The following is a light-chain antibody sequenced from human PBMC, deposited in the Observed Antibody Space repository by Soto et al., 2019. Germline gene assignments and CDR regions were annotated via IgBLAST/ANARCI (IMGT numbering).Light chain of an antibody. V-gene: IGKV3-11*01. CDR3: QQRSNRLLT. Sequence: EIVLTQSPATLSLSPGERATLSCRASQSVSIFLAWYQQKPGQAPRLLIYDTSNRATDIPARFSGSGSGTDFTLTISSLEPEDFAVYYCQQRSNRLLTFGGGTKVEIK. J-gene: IGKJ4*01. CDR2: DTS. CDR1: QSVSIF.